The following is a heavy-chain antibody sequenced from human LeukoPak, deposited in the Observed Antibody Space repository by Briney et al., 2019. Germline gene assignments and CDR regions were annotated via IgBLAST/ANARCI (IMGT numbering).Heavy chain of an antibody. CDR2: IYYRGST. CDR1: GGSISSSTYY. V-gene: IGHV4-39*01. CDR3: ARLGRPYYDFWSGP. D-gene: IGHD3-3*01. Sequence: SETLSLTCTVSGGSISSSTYYWGWIRQPPGKGLEWIGTIYYRGSTYYNPSLKSRVTISVDTSKNQFSLRLTSVTAADTAVYYCARLGRPYYDFWSGPWGQGTLVTVSS. J-gene: IGHJ5*02.